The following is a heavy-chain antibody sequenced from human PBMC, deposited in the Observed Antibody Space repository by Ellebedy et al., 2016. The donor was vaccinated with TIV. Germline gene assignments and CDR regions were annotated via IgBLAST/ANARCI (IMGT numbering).Heavy chain of an antibody. D-gene: IGHD3-3*01. Sequence: GESLKISCAASGFAFSSYGMHWVRQAPGKGLEWVAVIWYDGSNKYYADSVKGRFTISRDNSKNTLYLQMNSLRAEDTAVYYCAKDVPPLGDFWSGYFHWGQGTLVTVSS. CDR3: AKDVPPLGDFWSGYFH. CDR2: IWYDGSNK. J-gene: IGHJ4*02. V-gene: IGHV3-33*06. CDR1: GFAFSSYG.